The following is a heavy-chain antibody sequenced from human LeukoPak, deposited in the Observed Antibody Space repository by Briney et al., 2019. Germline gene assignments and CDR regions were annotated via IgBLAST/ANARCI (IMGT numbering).Heavy chain of an antibody. Sequence: SQTLSLTCTVSGGSISSGGYYWSWIRQHPGKGLEWIGYIYYSGSTYYNPSLKSRVTISVDTSKNQFSLKLSSVTAADTAVYHCARDCSSPAARSYYDFWSGYYTKPGGYYGMDVWGQGTTVTVSS. V-gene: IGHV4-31*03. CDR3: ARDCSSPAARSYYDFWSGYYTKPGGYYGMDV. J-gene: IGHJ6*02. CDR1: GGSISSGGYY. D-gene: IGHD3-3*01. CDR2: IYYSGST.